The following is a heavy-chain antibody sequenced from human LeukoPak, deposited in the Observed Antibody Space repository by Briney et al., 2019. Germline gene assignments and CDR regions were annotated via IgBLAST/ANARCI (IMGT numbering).Heavy chain of an antibody. V-gene: IGHV3-23*01. CDR2: ISGSGGST. CDR1: GFTFSSYA. CDR3: AKVHIAAAGTVFDY. J-gene: IGHJ4*02. D-gene: IGHD6-13*01. Sequence: GGSLRLSCAASGFTFSSYAMSWVRQAPGKGLEWVSAISGSGGSTYYADSVKGRFTISRDNSKNTLHLQMSSLRAEDTAVYYCAKVHIAAAGTVFDYWAREPWSPSPQ.